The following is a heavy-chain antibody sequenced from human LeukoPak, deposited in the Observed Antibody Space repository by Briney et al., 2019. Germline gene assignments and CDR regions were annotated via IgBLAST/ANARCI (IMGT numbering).Heavy chain of an antibody. Sequence: GESLKISCKGSGYRFTSYWIGWVRQVPGKGLEWMGIIYPGDSDTRYSPSFQGQVTISADKSISTAYLQWSSLKASDTAMYYCARPRSVVVPVDCDYWGQGTLVTVSS. CDR1: GYRFTSYW. CDR3: ARPRSVVVPVDCDY. V-gene: IGHV5-51*01. CDR2: IYPGDSDT. D-gene: IGHD2-2*01. J-gene: IGHJ4*02.